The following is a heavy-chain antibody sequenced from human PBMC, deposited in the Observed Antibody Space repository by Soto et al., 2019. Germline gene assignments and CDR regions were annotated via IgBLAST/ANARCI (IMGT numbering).Heavy chain of an antibody. CDR2: IWYDGSNK. Sequence: PGGSLRLSCAASGFTFSSYGMHWVRQAPGKGLEWVAVIWYDGSNKYYADSVKGRFTISRDNSKNTLYLQMNSLRAEDTAVYYCARGDIVVVVAATAGYGMDVWGQGTTVNVPS. D-gene: IGHD2-15*01. CDR1: GFTFSSYG. V-gene: IGHV3-33*01. J-gene: IGHJ6*02. CDR3: ARGDIVVVVAATAGYGMDV.